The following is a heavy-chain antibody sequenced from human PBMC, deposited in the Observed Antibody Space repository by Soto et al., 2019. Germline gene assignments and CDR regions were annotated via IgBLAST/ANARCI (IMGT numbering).Heavy chain of an antibody. J-gene: IGHJ5*02. Sequence: TGGSLRLSCAASGFTFSSYAMSWVRQAPGKGLEWVSSISSSSSYIYYADSVKGRFTISRDNAKNSLYLQMNSLRAEDTAVYYCARDLGIAAHNWFDPWGQGTLVTVSS. D-gene: IGHD6-13*01. CDR3: ARDLGIAAHNWFDP. CDR1: GFTFSSYA. CDR2: ISSSSSYI. V-gene: IGHV3-21*01.